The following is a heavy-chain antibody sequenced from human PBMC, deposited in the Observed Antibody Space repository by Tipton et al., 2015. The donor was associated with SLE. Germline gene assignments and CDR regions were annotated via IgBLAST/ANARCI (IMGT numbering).Heavy chain of an antibody. D-gene: IGHD2-15*01. CDR3: ARETGIVALDI. CDR2: IYYSGST. V-gene: IGHV4-39*07. J-gene: IGHJ3*02. Sequence: TLSLTCTVSGGSISSSSYYWGWIRQPPGKGPEWIGSIYYSGSTYYNPALKSRVTISVDTSKNQFSLKLSSVTAADTAVYYCARETGIVALDIWGQRTMVTVSS. CDR1: GGSISSSSYY.